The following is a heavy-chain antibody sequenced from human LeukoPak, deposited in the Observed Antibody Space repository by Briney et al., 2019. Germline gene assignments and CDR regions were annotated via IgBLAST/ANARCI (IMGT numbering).Heavy chain of an antibody. CDR1: GGSISTFY. D-gene: IGHD6-25*01. J-gene: IGHJ5*02. CDR2: INNSGST. V-gene: IGHV4-4*07. CDR3: AREGGDPRWLDP. Sequence: SETLSLTCTVSGGSISTFYWTWIRQPAGKGLEWIGRINNSGSTNYNPSLRSRASMSVDRSKNQFSVTLSSVTAADTAVYFCAREGGDPRWLDPWGQGTLVTVSS.